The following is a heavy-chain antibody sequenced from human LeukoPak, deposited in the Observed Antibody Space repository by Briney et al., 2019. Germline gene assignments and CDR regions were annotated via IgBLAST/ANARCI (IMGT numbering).Heavy chain of an antibody. V-gene: IGHV4-39*07. CDR2: IYYSGST. CDR1: GGSVSSGSYY. D-gene: IGHD4-17*01. J-gene: IGHJ4*02. Sequence: SETLSLTCTVSGGSVSSGSYYWGWIRQPPGKGLEWIGNIYYSGSTYYNPSLKSRVTISVETSKNQFSLKLSSVTAADTAVYYCARSLYGDYLQPWDYWGQGTLVTVSS. CDR3: ARSLYGDYLQPWDY.